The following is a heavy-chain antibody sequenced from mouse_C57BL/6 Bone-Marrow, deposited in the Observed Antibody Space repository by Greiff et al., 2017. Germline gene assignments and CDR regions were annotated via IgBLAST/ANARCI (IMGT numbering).Heavy chain of an antibody. J-gene: IGHJ1*03. CDR1: GFNIKDDY. CDR3: TTFGYYYGLWYFDV. Sequence: VQLQQSGAELVRPGASVKLSCTASGFNIKDDYMHWVKQRPEQGLEWIGWIDPENGDTEYASKFQGKATIPADTSSNTAYLQLSSLTSEDTAVYYCTTFGYYYGLWYFDVWGTGTTVTVSS. D-gene: IGHD1-1*01. CDR2: IDPENGDT. V-gene: IGHV14-4*01.